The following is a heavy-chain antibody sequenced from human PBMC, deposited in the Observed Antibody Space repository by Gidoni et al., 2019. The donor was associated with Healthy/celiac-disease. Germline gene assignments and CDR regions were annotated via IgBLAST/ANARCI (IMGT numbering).Heavy chain of an antibody. CDR1: GFTFSNAW. J-gene: IGHJ4*02. V-gene: IGHV3-15*01. CDR2: IKSKTDGGTK. CDR3: TTRGSYYAFTSDY. D-gene: IGHD1-26*01. Sequence: EVQLVESGGGLVQPGGSLRLSCPASGFTFSNAWMSWVGQAPGKGLEWVVRIKSKTDGGTKDYASPVKGRLTISRDDSKNTLYLQMNSLKTEDTAVYYCTTRGSYYAFTSDYWGQGTLVTVSS.